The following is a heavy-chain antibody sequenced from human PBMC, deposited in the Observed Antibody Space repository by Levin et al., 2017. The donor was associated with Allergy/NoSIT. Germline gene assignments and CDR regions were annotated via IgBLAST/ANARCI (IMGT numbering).Heavy chain of an antibody. CDR1: GFTFSSYA. Sequence: GGSLRLSCAASGFTFSSYAMHWVRQAPGKGLEWVAVISYDGSNKYYADSVKGRFTISRDNSKNTLYLQMNSLRAEDTAVYYCATGGYSYGHFDYWGQGTLVTVSS. V-gene: IGHV3-30-3*01. D-gene: IGHD5-18*01. CDR3: ATGGYSYGHFDY. CDR2: ISYDGSNK. J-gene: IGHJ4*02.